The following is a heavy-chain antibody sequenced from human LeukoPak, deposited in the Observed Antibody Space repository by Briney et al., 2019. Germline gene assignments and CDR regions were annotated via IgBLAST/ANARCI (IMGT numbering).Heavy chain of an antibody. J-gene: IGHJ4*02. Sequence: PGGSLRLSCAASGFTFSNAWMNWVRQAPGKGLEWVGRITTKAEGGTTDYAAPVKGRISISRDDSKNTVYLQMNSLKTGDTAVYYCASYGSGSHDYWGQGSLVTVSS. D-gene: IGHD3-10*01. CDR2: ITTKAEGGTT. CDR1: GFTFSNAW. V-gene: IGHV3-15*01. CDR3: ASYGSGSHDY.